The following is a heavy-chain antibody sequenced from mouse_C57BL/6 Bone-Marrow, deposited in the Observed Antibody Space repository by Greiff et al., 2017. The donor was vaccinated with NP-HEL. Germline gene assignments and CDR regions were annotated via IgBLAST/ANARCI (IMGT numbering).Heavy chain of an antibody. CDR2: ISSGGSNT. Sequence: EVQLQQSGGDLVKPGGSLKLSCAASGFTFSRYGMSLVRQTPDKRLEWVATISSGGSNTYYPDSGKGRFTISRDNAKNTLYLQMSRLKSEDTAMYYCARQGSYSPFAYWGQGTLVTVSA. CDR3: ARQGSYSPFAY. J-gene: IGHJ3*01. CDR1: GFTFSRYG. D-gene: IGHD2-10*01. V-gene: IGHV5-6*01.